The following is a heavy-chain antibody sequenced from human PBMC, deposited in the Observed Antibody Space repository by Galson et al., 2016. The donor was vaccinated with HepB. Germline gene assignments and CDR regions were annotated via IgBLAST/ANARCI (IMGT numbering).Heavy chain of an antibody. CDR1: GYTFTTYA. Sequence: SVKVSCKASGYTFTTYAMHWVRQAPGQRLEWLGWIITGNGDTKYSQKFQGRITTTRDTSASTVYMELSSLRSEVTAVYYCARPRDYYGSGQDPYYGMDVWGQGTTVTVSS. V-gene: IGHV1-3*04. CDR2: IITGNGDT. CDR3: ARPRDYYGSGQDPYYGMDV. D-gene: IGHD3-10*01. J-gene: IGHJ6*01.